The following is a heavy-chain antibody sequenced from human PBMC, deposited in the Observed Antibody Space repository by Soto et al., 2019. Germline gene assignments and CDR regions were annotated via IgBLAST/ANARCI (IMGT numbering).Heavy chain of an antibody. CDR1: GGSISSSSYY. D-gene: IGHD3-3*01. J-gene: IGHJ4*02. Sequence: QLQLQESGPGLVKPSETLSLTCTVSGGSISSSSYYWGWIRQPPGKGLEWIGSIYYSGSTYYNPSRKSRGTISVDTSKNQFSLKLSSVTAADTAVYYCARGPTIFGVAINDYYFDYWGQGTLVTVSS. CDR2: IYYSGST. CDR3: ARGPTIFGVAINDYYFDY. V-gene: IGHV4-39*01.